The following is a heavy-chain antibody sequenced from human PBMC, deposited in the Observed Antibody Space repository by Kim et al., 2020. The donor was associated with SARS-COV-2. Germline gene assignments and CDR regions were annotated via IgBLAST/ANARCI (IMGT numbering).Heavy chain of an antibody. V-gene: IGHV3-64*01. D-gene: IGHD2-15*01. CDR1: GFTFSSYA. CDR2: ISGSGGNT. Sequence: GGSLRLSCAASGFTFSSYALHWVRQAPGKGLECVAGISGSGGNTYYANSVKDRFTISRDNSKNRLYLQMGSLRLEDMAVYYCARDRDGGSLWDYWCQGTL. CDR3: ARDRDGGSLWDY. J-gene: IGHJ4*02.